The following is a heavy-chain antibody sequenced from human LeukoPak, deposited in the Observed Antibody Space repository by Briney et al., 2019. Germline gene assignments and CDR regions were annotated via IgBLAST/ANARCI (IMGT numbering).Heavy chain of an antibody. V-gene: IGHV3-30*02. CDR2: IRYDGSNK. J-gene: IGHJ6*02. CDR1: GFTFSSYG. Sequence: GGSLRLSCAASGFTFSSYGMHWVRQAPGKGLEWAAFIRYDGSNKYYADSVKGRFTISRDNSKNTLYLQMNSLRAEDTAVYYCLSGYDSYYYGMDVWGQGTTVTVSS. CDR3: LSGYDSYYYGMDV. D-gene: IGHD5-12*01.